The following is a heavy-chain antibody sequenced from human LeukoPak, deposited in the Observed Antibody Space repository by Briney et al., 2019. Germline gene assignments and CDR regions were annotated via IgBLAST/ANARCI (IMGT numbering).Heavy chain of an antibody. J-gene: IGHJ3*02. CDR2: MNPNSGNT. Sequence: VASVKVSCKAFGYTFTSYDINWVRQATGQGLEWMGWMNPNSGNTGYAQKFQGRVTMTRNTSISTAYMELSSLRSEDTAVYYCARYSVLRYFDDDAFDIWGQGTMVTVSS. CDR3: ARYSVLRYFDDDAFDI. D-gene: IGHD3-9*01. CDR1: GYTFTSYD. V-gene: IGHV1-8*01.